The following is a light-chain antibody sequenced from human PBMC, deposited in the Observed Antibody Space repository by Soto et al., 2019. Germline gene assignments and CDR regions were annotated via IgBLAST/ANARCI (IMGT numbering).Light chain of an antibody. CDR2: EVS. J-gene: IGLJ3*02. CDR1: SSDFGDYNY. CDR3: SVSWM. V-gene: IGLV2-14*03. Sequence: QSVLTQPASVSGSPGQSITISCTGTSSDFGDYNYVSWYQQHPGKAPKLMIYEVSHRPSGVSDRFSGSKSGNPASLTISGLRAEDEAVYFGSVSWMFGGGTKLTVL.